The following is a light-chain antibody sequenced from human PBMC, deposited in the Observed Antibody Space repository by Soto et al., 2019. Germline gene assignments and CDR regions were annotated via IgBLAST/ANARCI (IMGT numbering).Light chain of an antibody. CDR2: DVT. V-gene: IGLV2-14*03. CDR1: SSDVGGFNY. J-gene: IGLJ1*01. Sequence: QSALTQPASVSGSPGQSITISCTGTSSDVGGFNYVSWYQQHPGKAPKLMIYDVTNRPSGVSYRFSGSKSGNTASLTISGLQAEDEDDYYCNSYTSSSTDVFGTGTKLTVL. CDR3: NSYTSSSTDV.